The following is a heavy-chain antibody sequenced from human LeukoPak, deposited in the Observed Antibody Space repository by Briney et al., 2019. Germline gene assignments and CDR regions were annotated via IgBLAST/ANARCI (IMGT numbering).Heavy chain of an antibody. Sequence: KTGGSLRLSCAASGFTFSSYSMNWVRQAPGKGLEWVSSISSSSSYIYYADSVKGRFTISRDNAKNSLYLQMSSLRAEDTAVYYCARGMDADYDFWSGYPYYFDYWGQGTLVTVSS. D-gene: IGHD3-3*01. CDR3: ARGMDADYDFWSGYPYYFDY. CDR2: ISSSSSYI. J-gene: IGHJ4*02. V-gene: IGHV3-21*01. CDR1: GFTFSSYS.